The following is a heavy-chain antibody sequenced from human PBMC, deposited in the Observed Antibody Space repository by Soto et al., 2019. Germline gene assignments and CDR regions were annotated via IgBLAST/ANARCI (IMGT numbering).Heavy chain of an antibody. Sequence: QVQLVQSGAEVKKPGASVKVSCKASGYTFTGYYMHWVRQAPGQGLEWMGWINPNSGGTNYAQKFQGWVTMTRDTYISXXYXEXXRLRSDDTAVYYCARDGGQEQWVGNYQVGYYGMDVWGQGTTVTVSS. V-gene: IGHV1-2*04. J-gene: IGHJ6*02. D-gene: IGHD6-19*01. CDR2: INPNSGGT. CDR1: GYTFTGYY. CDR3: ARDGGQEQWVGNYQVGYYGMDV.